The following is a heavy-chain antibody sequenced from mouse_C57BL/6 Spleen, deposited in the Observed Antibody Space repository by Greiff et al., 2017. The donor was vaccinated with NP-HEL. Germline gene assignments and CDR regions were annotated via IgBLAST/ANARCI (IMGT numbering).Heavy chain of an antibody. V-gene: IGHV1-64*01. CDR3: ARANWDEEFAY. CDR1: GYTFTSYW. Sequence: QVQLQQPGAELVKPGASVKLSCKASGYTFTSYWMHWVKQRPGQGLEWIGMIHPNSGSTNYNEKFKSKATLTVDKPSSTAYMQLSSLTSEDSAVYYCARANWDEEFAYWGQGTLVTVSA. CDR2: IHPNSGST. D-gene: IGHD4-1*01. J-gene: IGHJ3*01.